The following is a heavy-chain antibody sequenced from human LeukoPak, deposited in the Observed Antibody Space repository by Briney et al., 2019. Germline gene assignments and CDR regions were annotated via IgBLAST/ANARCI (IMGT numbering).Heavy chain of an antibody. CDR2: INHSGST. D-gene: IGHD3-16*01. CDR3: ARGLYYDYDWGSTKHRDSCYYYGMDV. J-gene: IGHJ6*04. Sequence: SETLSLTCAVYGESFSGYYWSWIRQPPGKGLEWIGEINHSGSTNYNPSLKSRVTISVDTSKNQFSLKLSSVTAADTAVNYCARGLYYDYDWGSTKHRDSCYYYGMDVWGKGTTVTVSS. CDR1: GESFSGYY. V-gene: IGHV4-34*01.